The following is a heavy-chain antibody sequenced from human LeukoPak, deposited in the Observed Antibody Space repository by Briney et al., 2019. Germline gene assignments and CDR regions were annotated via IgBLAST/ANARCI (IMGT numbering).Heavy chain of an antibody. CDR1: GYTFTGYY. Sequence: ASVKVSCKASGYTFTGYYIHWVRQAPGQGLEGMGWISHKSGVTNYAQKFQGRVNMTRDTSISTAYMEVSRLTSDDTALFYCARAVGDYYETSVFQAYWGQGTLVIVSS. J-gene: IGHJ4*02. CDR2: ISHKSGVT. CDR3: ARAVGDYYETSVFQAY. V-gene: IGHV1-2*02. D-gene: IGHD3-22*01.